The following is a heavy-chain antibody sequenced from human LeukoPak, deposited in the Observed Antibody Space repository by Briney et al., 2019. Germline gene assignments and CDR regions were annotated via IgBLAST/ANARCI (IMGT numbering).Heavy chain of an antibody. D-gene: IGHD3-22*01. J-gene: IGHJ4*02. V-gene: IGHV4-39*01. CDR3: ARHGKQRYYYDRWYYFDY. CDR1: GGSISSSSYY. Sequence: PSETLSLTCTVSGGSISSSSYYWGWIRQPPGKGLEWIGSIYYSGSTYYNPSLKSRVTISVDTSKNQFSLKLSSVTAADTAVYYCARHGKQRYYYDRWYYFDYWGQGTLVTVSS. CDR2: IYYSGST.